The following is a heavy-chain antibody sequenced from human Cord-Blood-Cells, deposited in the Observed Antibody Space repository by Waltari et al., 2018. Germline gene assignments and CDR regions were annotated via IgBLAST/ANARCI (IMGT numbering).Heavy chain of an antibody. CDR1: GGSIRRGGYY. Sequence: QVQLQESDPGLVKPSQTLSLTCTVSGGSIRRGGYYWGWVRQHPGKGLEWIGYIYYRGSTYYNPSLKSRVTISVDTSKNQFSRKLSSVTAADTAVYYCARSFRWYYFDYWGQGTLVTVSS. CDR2: IYYRGST. D-gene: IGHD6-13*01. CDR3: ARSFRWYYFDY. V-gene: IGHV4-31*03. J-gene: IGHJ4*02.